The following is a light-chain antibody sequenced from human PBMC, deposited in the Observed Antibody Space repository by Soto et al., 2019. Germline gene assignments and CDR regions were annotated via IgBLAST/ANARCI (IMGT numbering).Light chain of an antibody. V-gene: IGLV2-14*01. CDR2: EVT. Sequence: QSVLTQPASVSGSPGQSITISCTGTSGDIGSYNRVSWYQQHPGKAPKLIIYEVTDRPSGVSNRFSGSKSGNTASLTISGLQAEDEADYYCSSYTRSSTLEVFGTGTTVTV. CDR3: SSYTRSSTLEV. J-gene: IGLJ1*01. CDR1: SGDIGSYNR.